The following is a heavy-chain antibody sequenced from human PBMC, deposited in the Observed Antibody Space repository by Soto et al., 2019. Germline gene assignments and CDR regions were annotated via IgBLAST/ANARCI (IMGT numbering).Heavy chain of an antibody. J-gene: IGHJ4*02. CDR1: RFTFSSYW. CDR3: ASGYSYGWERFDY. CDR2: INSDGSST. V-gene: IGHV3-74*01. D-gene: IGHD5-18*01. Sequence: EVQLVESGGGLVQPGGSLRLSCAASRFTFSSYWMHWVRQAPGKGQVWVSRINSDGSSTSYADSVKGRFTISRDNAKNTLYLQMNSLRAEDTAVYYCASGYSYGWERFDYWGQGTLVTVSS.